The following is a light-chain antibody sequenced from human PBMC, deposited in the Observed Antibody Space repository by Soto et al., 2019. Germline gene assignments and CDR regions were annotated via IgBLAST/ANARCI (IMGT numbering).Light chain of an antibody. J-gene: IGKJ3*01. Sequence: EIVLTQSPDTLSLSPGERATLSCRASQSVRSSLACSQQKPGQAPRLLFYDASNRATGIPARFSGSGSGTDFTLTISSLEPEDFAVYYCQQRSNWPPEVTFGPGTKVDIK. V-gene: IGKV3-11*01. CDR1: QSVRSS. CDR3: QQRSNWPPEVT. CDR2: DAS.